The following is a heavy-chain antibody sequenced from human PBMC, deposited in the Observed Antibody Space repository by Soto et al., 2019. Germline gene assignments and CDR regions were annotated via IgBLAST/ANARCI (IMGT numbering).Heavy chain of an antibody. CDR2: INPNSGGT. V-gene: IGHV1-2*02. CDR1: GYIFTGYY. CDR3: ARARSFTITRFDP. Sequence: ASVKVSCKASGYIFTGYYMHWVRQAPGQGLEWMGWINPNSGGTNYAQRFQGRVTMTRDTSISTAYMELSRLRSDDTAVYYCARARSFTITRFDPWGQGTLVTVSS. J-gene: IGHJ5*02. D-gene: IGHD3-10*01.